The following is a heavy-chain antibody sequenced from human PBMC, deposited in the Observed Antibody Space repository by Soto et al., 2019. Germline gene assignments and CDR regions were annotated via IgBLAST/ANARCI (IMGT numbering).Heavy chain of an antibody. D-gene: IGHD2-2*01. Sequence: PGVPIQNSYKGSEYSFTSYWIRWMRKMTGKGLEWMGIIYPGDSDTRYSPSFQGQVTISADKSISTAYLQWSSLKASDTAMYYCARLGLRGYCISTSCYGYWGQGTLVTVSS. V-gene: IGHV5-51*01. CDR3: ARLGLRGYCISTSCYGY. CDR2: IYPGDSDT. J-gene: IGHJ4*02. CDR1: EYSFTSYW.